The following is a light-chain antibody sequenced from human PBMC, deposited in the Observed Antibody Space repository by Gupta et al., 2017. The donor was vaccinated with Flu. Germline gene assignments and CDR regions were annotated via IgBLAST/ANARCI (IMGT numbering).Light chain of an antibody. J-gene: IGKJ4*01. V-gene: IGKV1-17*01. Sequence: GDRVTITCRASQGIRKDLGWYQQKPGKAPKRLIYGASSLQSGVPSRFSGRGSGTEFTLTISSLQPEDFATYYCLQHNSYPLTFGGGTRVEIK. CDR1: QGIRKD. CDR3: LQHNSYPLT. CDR2: GAS.